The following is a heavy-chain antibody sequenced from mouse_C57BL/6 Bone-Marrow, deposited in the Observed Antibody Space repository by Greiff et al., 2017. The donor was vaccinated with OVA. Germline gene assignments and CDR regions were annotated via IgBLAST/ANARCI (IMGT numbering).Heavy chain of an antibody. CDR3: TTQELPFAY. V-gene: IGHV14-4*01. J-gene: IGHJ3*01. Sequence: EVQLQQSGAELVRPGASVKLSCTASGFNIKDDYMHWVKQRPEQGLEWIGWIDPENGDTEYASKFQGKATITADTSSNTAYLQLSSLTSEDTAVYDCTTQELPFAYWGQGTLVTVSA. D-gene: IGHD1-1*01. CDR1: GFNIKDDY. CDR2: IDPENGDT.